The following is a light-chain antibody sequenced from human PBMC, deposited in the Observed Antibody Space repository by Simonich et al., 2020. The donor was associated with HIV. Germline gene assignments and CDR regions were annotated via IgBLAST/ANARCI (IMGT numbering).Light chain of an antibody. V-gene: IGKV1-39*01. CDR2: AAS. CDR3: QQSYITSYT. CDR1: QSINNY. Sequence: DIQMTQSPSSLSASVGDRVTITCRASQSINNYLNWYQQKPGKAPKLLIYAASSLQSWVPSRFRGSGSGTDFTLTISRLQPEDFATYFCQQSYITSYTFGPGTKLEIK. J-gene: IGKJ2*01.